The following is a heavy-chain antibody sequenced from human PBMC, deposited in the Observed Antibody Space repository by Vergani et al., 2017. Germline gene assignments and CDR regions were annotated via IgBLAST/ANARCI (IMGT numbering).Heavy chain of an antibody. Sequence: QVQLVQSGAEVRKPGASVKVSCKASGYTFIHYDISWVRQASGQGLEWMGWMSPNSGNTGYAQKFQGRITMTRDTSISTAFMELSSLTSDDTAGYYCVGGSSSTFDFWGQGTLVTVSS. CDR1: GYTFIHYD. CDR2: MSPNSGNT. J-gene: IGHJ4*02. CDR3: VGGSSSTFDF. D-gene: IGHD6-6*01. V-gene: IGHV1-8*01.